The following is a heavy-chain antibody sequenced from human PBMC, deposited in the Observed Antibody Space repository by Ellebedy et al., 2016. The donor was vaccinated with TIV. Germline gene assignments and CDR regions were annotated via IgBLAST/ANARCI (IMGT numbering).Heavy chain of an antibody. D-gene: IGHD4-17*01. CDR3: ASFYGDRTV. CDR2: IKQDGSEK. J-gene: IGHJ4*02. V-gene: IGHV3-7*01. CDR1: GFTFSNYW. Sequence: GESLKISCEASGFTFSNYWMTWVRQAPGKGLEWVANIKQDGSEKYYVDSVKGRFSISRDNAKNSLYLQMNSLRPEDTAVYYCASFYGDRTVWGQGTLVTVSS.